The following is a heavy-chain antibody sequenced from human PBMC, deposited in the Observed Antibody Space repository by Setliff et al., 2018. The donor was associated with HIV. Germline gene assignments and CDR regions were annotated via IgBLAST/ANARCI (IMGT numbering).Heavy chain of an antibody. V-gene: IGHV4-39*07. CDR3: ARVLPPTRGAPFGIPPGAFDI. J-gene: IGHJ3*02. D-gene: IGHD2-21*01. Sequence: SETLSLTCTVTDDSLSRSDFYWAWIRQPPEKGLEWVASIYDTGDTHYNPSLRSRVTMSVDTSKNQFSLKLSSVTAADTAVYYCARVLPPTRGAPFGIPPGAFDIWGQGTMVTVSS. CDR2: IYDTGDT. CDR1: DDSLSRSDFY.